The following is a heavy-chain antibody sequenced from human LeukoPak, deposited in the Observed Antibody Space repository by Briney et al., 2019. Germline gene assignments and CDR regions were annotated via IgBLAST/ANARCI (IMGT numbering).Heavy chain of an antibody. Sequence: GASVKVSCKASGYTFTNYWIQWVRQAPGQGLEWVALINPNDGSTTYAHKFQGRVTMTRDTSTSTVYMELSSLRSEDTAVYYCARDSGNYHYDMDVWGQGTTVIVSS. V-gene: IGHV1-46*01. CDR1: GYTFTNYW. J-gene: IGHJ6*02. CDR3: ARDSGNYHYDMDV. D-gene: IGHD3-10*01. CDR2: INPNDGST.